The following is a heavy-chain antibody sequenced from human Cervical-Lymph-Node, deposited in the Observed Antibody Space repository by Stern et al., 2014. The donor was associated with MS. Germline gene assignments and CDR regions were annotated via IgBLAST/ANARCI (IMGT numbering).Heavy chain of an antibody. CDR2: IYYDGSNR. J-gene: IGHJ1*01. Sequence: QVQLVESGGGVVQPGRSLRLSCAASGFTFSSSGMHWVRQAQAKGLEWLAIIYYDGSNRYYADSVKGRFTISRDNSKNTLYLQMNSLRAEDTAVYYCAREGGNTAEYFQHWGQGTLVTVSS. CDR3: AREGGNTAEYFQH. V-gene: IGHV3-33*01. D-gene: IGHD4-23*01. CDR1: GFTFSSSG.